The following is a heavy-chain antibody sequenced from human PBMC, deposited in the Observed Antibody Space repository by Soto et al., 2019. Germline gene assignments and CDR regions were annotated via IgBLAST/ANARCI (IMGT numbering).Heavy chain of an antibody. J-gene: IGHJ6*02. CDR2: ISGSGIST. Sequence: GGSLRLSCAASGFTFSNYAMNWVRQGPEKGLEWVSTISGSGISTYFADSVKGRFTISRDNSKNTLYLQMNSLRAEDTAVYYCAKLVYDGSGSYQRHYYHYGMDVWGQGTTVTVS. D-gene: IGHD3-22*01. CDR1: GFTFSNYA. V-gene: IGHV3-23*01. CDR3: AKLVYDGSGSYQRHYYHYGMDV.